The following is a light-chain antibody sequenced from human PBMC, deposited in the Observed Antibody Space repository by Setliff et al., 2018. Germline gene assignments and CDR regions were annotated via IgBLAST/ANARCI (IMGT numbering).Light chain of an antibody. CDR3: CSYAGSSTFA. CDR1: YSDVGKYNL. V-gene: IGLV2-23*02. J-gene: IGLJ1*01. CDR2: DFI. Sequence: QSVLAQPASVSGSPGQAITISCTGSYSDVGKYNLVSWYQQHSGKAPRLILYDFIKRPSGVSDRFSGSKSGNTASLTISGLQAEDEADYYCCSYAGSSTFAFGGGTKVTV.